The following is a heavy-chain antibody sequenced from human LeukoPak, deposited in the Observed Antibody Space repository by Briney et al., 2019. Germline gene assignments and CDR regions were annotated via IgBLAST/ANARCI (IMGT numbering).Heavy chain of an antibody. CDR3: ARALNDYSSYFRRFDP. J-gene: IGHJ5*02. V-gene: IGHV5-51*01. D-gene: IGHD4-11*01. CDR2: IYPGDSDT. Sequence: GESPKISCKTSGYSFTSYWIGWVRQMPGIGLEWMGIIYPGDSDTRYSPSFQGQVTISADKSISTAYLQWSSLKASDTAMYYCARALNDYSSYFRRFDPWGQGTLVTVSS. CDR1: GYSFTSYW.